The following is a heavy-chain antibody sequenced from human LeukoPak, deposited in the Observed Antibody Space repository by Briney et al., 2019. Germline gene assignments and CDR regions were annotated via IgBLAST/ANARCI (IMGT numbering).Heavy chain of an antibody. V-gene: IGHV3-21*01. CDR2: ISSSSSYI. Sequence: TGGSLRLSCAASGFTFSSYSMNWVRQAPGKGLEWVSSISSSSSYICYADSVKGRFTISRDNAKNSLYLQMNSLRAEDTAVYYCARASTKLPYFDYWGQGTLVTVSS. CDR3: ARASTKLPYFDY. J-gene: IGHJ4*02. D-gene: IGHD2-8*01. CDR1: GFTFSSYS.